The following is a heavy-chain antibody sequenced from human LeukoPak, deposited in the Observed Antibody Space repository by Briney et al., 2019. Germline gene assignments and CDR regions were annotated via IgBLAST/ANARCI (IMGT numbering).Heavy chain of an antibody. CDR3: ARDMQLST. CDR1: GFTFSGSA. Sequence: GGSLRLSCAASGFTFSGSAMSWVRQAPGEGLEWVSLISYSGANSYYTDSVRGRFTISRDNSKDTLFLQMNSLRAEDTAIYYCARDMQLSTRGLGTMVTVSS. J-gene: IGHJ3*01. D-gene: IGHD3-16*02. CDR2: ISYSGANS. V-gene: IGHV3-23*01.